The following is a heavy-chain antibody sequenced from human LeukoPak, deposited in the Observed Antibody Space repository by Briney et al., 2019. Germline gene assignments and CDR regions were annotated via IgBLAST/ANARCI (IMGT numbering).Heavy chain of an antibody. CDR3: ARGKGGMTTVAIFDY. CDR2: INPSGGST. V-gene: IGHV1-46*01. Sequence: ASVKVSCKASGYTFTTYSIYWVRQAPGQGPEWMGRINPSGGSTTCAQKFQDRVTMTWDMSTSTLYMELSSLTSEDTAVYYCARGKGGMTTVAIFDYWGQGTLVTVSS. CDR1: GYTFTTYS. D-gene: IGHD4-23*01. J-gene: IGHJ4*02.